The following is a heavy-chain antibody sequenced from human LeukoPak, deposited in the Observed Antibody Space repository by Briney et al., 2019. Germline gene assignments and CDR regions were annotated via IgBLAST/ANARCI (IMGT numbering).Heavy chain of an antibody. CDR2: IIPILGIA. V-gene: IGHV1-69*04. Sequence: SVKVSCKASGGTFSSYAISWVQQAPGQGLEWMGRIIPILGIANYAQKFQGRVTITADKSTSTAYMELSSLRSEDTAVYYCARGMDYGGNPRAFDIWGQGTMVTVSS. CDR3: ARGMDYGGNPRAFDI. CDR1: GGTFSSYA. D-gene: IGHD4-23*01. J-gene: IGHJ3*02.